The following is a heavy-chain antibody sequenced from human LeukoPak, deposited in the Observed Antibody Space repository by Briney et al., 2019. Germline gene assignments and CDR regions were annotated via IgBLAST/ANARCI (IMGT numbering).Heavy chain of an antibody. Sequence: ASVKVSCKASGYTFTGYYMHWVRQAPGQGLEWMGWINPNSGGTNYAQKFQGRVTMTRDTSISTAYMELSRLRSDDTAVYYCARDYYYIVVVSAAADAFDIWGQGTMVTVSS. CDR2: INPNSGGT. CDR1: GYTFTGYY. J-gene: IGHJ3*02. CDR3: ARDYYYIVVVSAAADAFDI. D-gene: IGHD2-2*01. V-gene: IGHV1-2*02.